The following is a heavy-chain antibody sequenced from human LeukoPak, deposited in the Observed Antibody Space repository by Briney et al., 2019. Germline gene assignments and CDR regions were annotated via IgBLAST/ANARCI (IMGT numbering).Heavy chain of an antibody. CDR1: GFTFSSYA. Sequence: KPGGSLRLSCVGSGFTFSSYAMNWVRQAPGKGLEWVSSISSGSSYIHYADSVKGRFTISRDNAKNSLYLQMNSLRGEDTAVYYCARDRDSGEGRTFDYWGQGALVTVSS. D-gene: IGHD5-24*01. V-gene: IGHV3-21*01. CDR3: ARDRDSGEGRTFDY. J-gene: IGHJ4*02. CDR2: ISSGSSYI.